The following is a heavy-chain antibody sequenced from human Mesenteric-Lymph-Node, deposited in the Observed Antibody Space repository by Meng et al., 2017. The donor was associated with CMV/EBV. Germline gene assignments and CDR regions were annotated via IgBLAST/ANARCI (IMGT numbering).Heavy chain of an antibody. CDR3: ARDDLLHCNTTSCYRRGFDY. CDR2: ISGSTSII. J-gene: IGHJ4*02. V-gene: IGHV3-21*05. Sequence: GGSLRLSCAVSGFSFSTYAFHWVRQAPGKGLEWVSYISGSTSIIHYADSVKGRFAITRVNAKNSLYLQMNSLRAEDTAVYYCARDDLLHCNTTSCYRRGFDYWGQGTLVTVSS. D-gene: IGHD2-2*01. CDR1: GFSFSTYA.